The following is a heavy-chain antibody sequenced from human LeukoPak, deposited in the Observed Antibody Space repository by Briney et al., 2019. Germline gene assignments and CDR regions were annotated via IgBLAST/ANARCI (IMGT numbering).Heavy chain of an antibody. D-gene: IGHD4-17*01. V-gene: IGHV3-11*05. J-gene: IGHJ5*02. Sequence: GGSPRLSSAASGFTSIAYNMSSIRQAPGKGLEWVSYISSSSSYTNYEDSVKGRFTISRDNAKNSLYLQMNSLRAEDTAVYYCARGPYGDYNWFDPWGQGTLVTVSS. CDR1: GFTSIAYN. CDR3: ARGPYGDYNWFDP. CDR2: ISSSSSYT.